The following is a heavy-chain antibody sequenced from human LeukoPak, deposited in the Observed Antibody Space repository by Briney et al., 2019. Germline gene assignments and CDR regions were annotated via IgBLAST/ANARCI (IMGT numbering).Heavy chain of an antibody. V-gene: IGHV1-18*01. Sequence: VASVKVSCKASGYTFTSYGISWVRQAPGQGLEWMGWITTYNGNTNYIQKLQGRVTMTTDTSTSTAYMELRSLRSDDTAVYYCARGPYYDSWSGAGYWGQGTLVTVSS. CDR3: ARGPYYDSWSGAGY. CDR2: ITTYNGNT. D-gene: IGHD3-3*01. CDR1: GYTFTSYG. J-gene: IGHJ4*02.